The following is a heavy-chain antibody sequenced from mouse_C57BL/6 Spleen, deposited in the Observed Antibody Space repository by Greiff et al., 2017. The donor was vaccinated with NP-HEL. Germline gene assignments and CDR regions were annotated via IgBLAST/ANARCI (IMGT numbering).Heavy chain of an antibody. J-gene: IGHJ2*02. CDR1: GFTFSDYY. CDR3: ARDGYGSSLDY. D-gene: IGHD1-1*01. V-gene: IGHV5-16*01. CDR2: INYDGSST. Sequence: EVKVEESEGGLVQPGSSMKLSCTASGFTFSDYYMAWVRQVPEKGLEWVANINYDGSSTYYLDSLKSRFIISRDNAKNILYLQMSSLKSEDTATYYCARDGYGSSLDYWGQGTSLTVSS.